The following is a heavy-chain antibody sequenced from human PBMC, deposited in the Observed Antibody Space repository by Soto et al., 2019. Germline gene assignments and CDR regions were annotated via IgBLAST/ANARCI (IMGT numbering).Heavy chain of an antibody. D-gene: IGHD6-13*01. CDR1: GGSMRNYF. CDR2: IHYSGTT. CDR3: AAGEASRRNPAQYYLDF. J-gene: IGHJ4*02. V-gene: IGHV4-59*01. Sequence: SETLSLTCTVSGGSMRNYFWTWIRQPPGKGLEWIGYIHYSGTTSFFPSYNPSLRSRVTISEDTSKNQFSLKLLSVTTADTAVYFCAAGEASRRNPAQYYLDFWGQGALVTVSS.